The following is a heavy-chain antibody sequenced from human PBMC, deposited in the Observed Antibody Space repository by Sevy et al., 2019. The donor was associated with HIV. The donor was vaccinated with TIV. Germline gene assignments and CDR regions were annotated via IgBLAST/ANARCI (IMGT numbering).Heavy chain of an antibody. Sequence: SETLSLTCAVSGVSVSSDTYYWSWIRQPPGKGLEWIGYVYHTGSTNYSPSFKSRVTISVDTSKNQFSLRLFSVAAADTAVYYCPREPYFFDKSGYYWDYWGQGALVTVSS. V-gene: IGHV4-61*01. CDR1: GVSVSSDTYY. CDR2: VYHTGST. D-gene: IGHD3-22*01. CDR3: PREPYFFDKSGYYWDY. J-gene: IGHJ4*02.